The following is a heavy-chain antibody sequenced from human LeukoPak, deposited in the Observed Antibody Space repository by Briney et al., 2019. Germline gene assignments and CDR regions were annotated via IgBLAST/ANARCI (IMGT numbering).Heavy chain of an antibody. J-gene: IGHJ6*03. V-gene: IGHV3-11*04. D-gene: IGHD2-2*01. CDR1: GFTFSDYY. CDR2: ISSSGSTI. CDR3: ARRLVPAASGLDYMDV. Sequence: GGSLRLSCAASGFTFSDYYVSWIRQAPGKGLEWVSYISSSGSTIYYADSVKGRFTISRDNAKNSLYLQMNSLRAEDTAVYYCARRLVPAASGLDYMDVWGKGTTVTVSS.